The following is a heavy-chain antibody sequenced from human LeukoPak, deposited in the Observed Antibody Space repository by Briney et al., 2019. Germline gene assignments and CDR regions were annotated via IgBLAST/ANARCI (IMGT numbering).Heavy chain of an antibody. V-gene: IGHV4-61*05. CDR1: GASISISTYY. CDR2: IYYSGST. J-gene: IGHJ4*02. CDR3: AGRGVVAYDY. D-gene: IGHD2-15*01. Sequence: SETLSLTCTVSGASISISTYYWGWIRQPPGKGLEWIGYIYYSGSTNYNPSLKSRVTISVDTSKNQFSLRLSSVTAADTAVYYCAGRGVVAYDYWGQGTLVTVSS.